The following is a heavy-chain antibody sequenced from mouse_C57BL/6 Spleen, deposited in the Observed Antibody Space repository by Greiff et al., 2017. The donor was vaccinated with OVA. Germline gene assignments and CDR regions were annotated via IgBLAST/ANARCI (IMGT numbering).Heavy chain of an antibody. Sequence: EVKLMESGGGLVQPKGSLKLSCAASGFSFNTYAMNWVRQAPGKGLEWVARIRSKSNNYATYYADSVKDRFTISRDDSESMLYLQMNNLKTEDTAMYYCVSQIYQAWFAYWGQGTLVTVSA. CDR2: IRSKSNNYAT. V-gene: IGHV10-1*01. D-gene: IGHD2-1*01. CDR1: GFSFNTYA. J-gene: IGHJ3*01. CDR3: VSQIYQAWFAY.